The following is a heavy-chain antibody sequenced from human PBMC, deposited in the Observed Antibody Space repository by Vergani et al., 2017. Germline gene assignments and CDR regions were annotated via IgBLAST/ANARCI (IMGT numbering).Heavy chain of an antibody. CDR2: ISWNSGSI. V-gene: IGHV3-9*01. D-gene: IGHD1-7*01. Sequence: EVQLVESGGGLVQPGRSLSLSCAASGFTFDDYAMHWVRQTPGKGLEWVSGISWNSGSIGYADSVKGRFAISRDSAKNSLYLRMNSLRAEDTALYYCAKAPNWNYGRSWFDPWGQGTLVTVSS. J-gene: IGHJ5*02. CDR1: GFTFDDYA. CDR3: AKAPNWNYGRSWFDP.